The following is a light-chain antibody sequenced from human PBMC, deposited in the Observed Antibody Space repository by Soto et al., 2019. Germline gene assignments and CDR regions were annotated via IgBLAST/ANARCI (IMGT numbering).Light chain of an antibody. CDR1: QSVSSSY. CDR2: GAS. J-gene: IGKJ5*01. Sequence: EVVLTKYPGTLSLAPGERATLSCRASQSVSSSYLAWYQQKPGQAPRLLIYGASSRATGIPDRFSGSGSGTEFTLTISRLEPEDFVLYYCQQYGSTPLITFGQGTRLEIK. V-gene: IGKV3-20*01. CDR3: QQYGSTPLIT.